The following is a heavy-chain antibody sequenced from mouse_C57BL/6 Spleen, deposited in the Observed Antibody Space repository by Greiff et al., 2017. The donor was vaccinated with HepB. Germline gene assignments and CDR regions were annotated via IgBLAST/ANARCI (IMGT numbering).Heavy chain of an antibody. CDR3: ARENYGSPTFDY. Sequence: EVQGVESGGGLVKPGGSLKLSCAASGFTFSSYAMSWVRQTPEKRLEWVATISDGGSYTYYPDNVKGRFTISRDNAKNNLYLQMSHLKSEDTAMYYCARENYGSPTFDYWGQGTTLTVSS. J-gene: IGHJ2*01. CDR1: GFTFSSYA. V-gene: IGHV5-4*01. CDR2: ISDGGSYT. D-gene: IGHD1-1*01.